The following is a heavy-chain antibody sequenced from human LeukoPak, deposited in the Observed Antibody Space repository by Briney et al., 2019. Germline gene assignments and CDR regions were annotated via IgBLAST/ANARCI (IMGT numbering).Heavy chain of an antibody. D-gene: IGHD4-23*01. CDR2: ISYDGSSQ. J-gene: IGHJ4*02. CDR3: AKTIDYGGDSDY. V-gene: IGHV3-30*18. Sequence: HPGGSLRLSCEASGFTFSSYAVTWVGQAPGKGLEGVAVISYDGSSQSYADSVKGRFTISRDNSKNTLFLQMNSLRSEDTAVYYCAKTIDYGGDSDYWGQGTLVTVSS. CDR1: GFTFSSYA.